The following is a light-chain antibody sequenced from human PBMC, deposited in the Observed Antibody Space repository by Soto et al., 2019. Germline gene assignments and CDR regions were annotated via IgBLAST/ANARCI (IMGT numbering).Light chain of an antibody. CDR3: QQYRNSPRT. Sequence: IVMTQSPATLSVSPGERATLSCRASQSVGGSLAWYQQKPGQAPGLLIYGASTRATGVRARLSGSGSGTGFTATFSSLQSEDSAVYYCQQYRNSPRTFGQETKLEIK. J-gene: IGKJ1*01. V-gene: IGKV3-15*01. CDR1: QSVGGS. CDR2: GAS.